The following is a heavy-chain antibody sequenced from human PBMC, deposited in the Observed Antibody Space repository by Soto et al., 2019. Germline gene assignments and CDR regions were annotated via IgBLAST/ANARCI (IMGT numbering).Heavy chain of an antibody. Sequence: LSLTCAVYGGSFSGYYWSWIRQPPGKGLECIGEINHSGSTNYNPSLKSRVTISVDTSKNQFSLKLSSMTAADTAVYYCARTPPTVTTTLYFDYWGQGTLVTVSS. D-gene: IGHD4-17*01. J-gene: IGHJ4*02. CDR1: GGSFSGYY. V-gene: IGHV4-34*01. CDR2: INHSGST. CDR3: ARTPPTVTTTLYFDY.